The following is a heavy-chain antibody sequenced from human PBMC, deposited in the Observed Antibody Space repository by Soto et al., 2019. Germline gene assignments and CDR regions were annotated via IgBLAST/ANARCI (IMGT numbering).Heavy chain of an antibody. CDR3: ARVVPGAEAWFGP. CDR1: GGSVSSESHY. CDR2: IYYTGST. J-gene: IGHJ5*02. D-gene: IGHD2-2*01. V-gene: IGHV4-61*01. Sequence: SETLSLTCTVSGGSVSSESHYWSWIRQTPGKGLEWIGYIYYTGSTNYNPSLKGRVTMSVDTSRDQVSLRLRSVTRADTAVYYCARVVPGAEAWFGPWGQGTLVTVSS.